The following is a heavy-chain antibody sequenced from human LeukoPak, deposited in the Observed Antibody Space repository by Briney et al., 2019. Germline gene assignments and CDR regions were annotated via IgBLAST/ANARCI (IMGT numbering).Heavy chain of an antibody. V-gene: IGHV3-7*01. J-gene: IGHJ5*02. CDR2: MRQDGSDK. Sequence: PGGSLRLSCAVSGFTSSTAWLTWVRQAPGKGLEWVADMRQDGSDKYYVDSVKGRFTISRDNPGNVVYLQMDSLRAEDTAVYYCTRVAQSGPTGWFDPWGQGTLVTVSS. CDR3: TRVAQSGPTGWFDP. CDR1: GFTSSTAW. D-gene: IGHD3-10*01.